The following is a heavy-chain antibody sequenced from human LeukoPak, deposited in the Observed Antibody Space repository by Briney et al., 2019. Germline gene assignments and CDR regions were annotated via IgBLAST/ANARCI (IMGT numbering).Heavy chain of an antibody. CDR2: ISSSGSTI. V-gene: IGHV3-11*01. CDR1: GFTFSDYY. Sequence: GGSLRLSCAASGFTFSDYYMSWIRQAPGKGLEWVSYISSSGSTIYYADSVKGRFTISRDNAKNSLYLQMNSLRAEDTAVYYCARHFHPSSGWPKGGAYDYWGQGTLVTVSS. CDR3: ARHFHPSSGWPKGGAYDY. D-gene: IGHD6-19*01. J-gene: IGHJ4*02.